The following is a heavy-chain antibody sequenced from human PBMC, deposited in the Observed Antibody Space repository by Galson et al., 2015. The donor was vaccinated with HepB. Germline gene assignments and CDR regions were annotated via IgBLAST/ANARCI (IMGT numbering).Heavy chain of an antibody. J-gene: IGHJ2*01. CDR1: GFTFRNYG. CDR3: TRDVGSRYFDL. Sequence: SLRLSCAASGFTFRNYGMHWVRQAPGKGLEWVAVIWYDDSYKYYADSVKGRFTISRDNSKNTLYLQMNSLRAEDTAVYYCTRDVGSRYFDLWGRGTLVTVSS. CDR2: IWYDDSYK. V-gene: IGHV3-33*01. D-gene: IGHD1-26*01.